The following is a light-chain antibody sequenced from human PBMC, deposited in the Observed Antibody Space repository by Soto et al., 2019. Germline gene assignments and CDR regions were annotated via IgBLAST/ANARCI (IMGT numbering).Light chain of an antibody. V-gene: IGLV3-21*02. J-gene: IGLJ1*01. Sequence: SSELTQPPSVSVAPGQTAKITCGETNIGSKSVHWYQQKPGQAPVLVVYDDRDRPSGIPERFSGSNSGNTATLTISRVEAGDEADYYCQVWDSNSDHYVFGTGTQLTVL. CDR2: DDR. CDR3: QVWDSNSDHYV. CDR1: NIGSKS.